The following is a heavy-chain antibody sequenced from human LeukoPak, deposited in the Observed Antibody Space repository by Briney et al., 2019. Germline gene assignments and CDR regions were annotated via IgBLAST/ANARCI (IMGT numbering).Heavy chain of an antibody. CDR3: ARVGDYGDPPPYYYYYMDV. J-gene: IGHJ6*03. CDR1: GGSFSGYY. Sequence: PSETLSLTCGVYGGSFSGYYWSWIRQPPGKGLEWIGEINHSGSTNYNPSLKSRVTISVDTSKNQFSLKLSSVTAADTAVYYCARVGDYGDPPPYYYYYMDVWGKGTTVTVSS. D-gene: IGHD4-17*01. V-gene: IGHV4-34*01. CDR2: INHSGST.